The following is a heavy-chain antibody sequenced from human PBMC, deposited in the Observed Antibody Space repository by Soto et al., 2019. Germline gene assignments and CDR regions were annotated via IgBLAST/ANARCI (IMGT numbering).Heavy chain of an antibody. CDR3: ARDPSVGATTKGYFDY. Sequence: SETLSLTCTVSGGSISSYYWSWIRQPPGKGLEWIGYIYYSGSTNYNPSLKSRVTISVDTSKNQFSLKLSSVTAADTAVYYCARDPSVGATTKGYFDYWGQGTLVTVSS. CDR2: IYYSGST. V-gene: IGHV4-59*01. CDR1: GGSISSYY. J-gene: IGHJ4*02. D-gene: IGHD1-26*01.